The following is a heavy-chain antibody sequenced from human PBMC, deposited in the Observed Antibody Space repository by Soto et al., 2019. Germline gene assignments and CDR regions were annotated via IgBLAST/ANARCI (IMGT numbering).Heavy chain of an antibody. D-gene: IGHD2-21*02. V-gene: IGHV1-69*12. Sequence: QVQLVQSGAEVKKPGSSVKVSCKASGGTFSSYAISWVRQAPGQGLEWMGGIIPIFGTANYAQKFQGRVTITADESPSTAYMELSSLISEDTALDYWARGYDPTYCGGDCSYFQHWGQGTLVTVSS. CDR1: GGTFSSYA. CDR2: IIPIFGTA. J-gene: IGHJ1*01. CDR3: ARGYDPTYCGGDCSYFQH.